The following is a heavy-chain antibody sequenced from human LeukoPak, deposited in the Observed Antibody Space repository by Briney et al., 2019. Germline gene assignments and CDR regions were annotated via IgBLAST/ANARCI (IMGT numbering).Heavy chain of an antibody. CDR1: GASIIGPKW. D-gene: IGHD6-19*01. CDR3: ATSSGWYRYDS. CDR2: IFHSGST. Sequence: SETLSLTCTVSGASIIGPKWWNWVRLSPGKGMEWSGEIFHSGSTHYNPSLKSRVTISVDTSKNQFSLILTSVTDADTAVYYCATSSGWYRYDSWGQGTLVTVSS. V-gene: IGHV4-4*02. J-gene: IGHJ4*02.